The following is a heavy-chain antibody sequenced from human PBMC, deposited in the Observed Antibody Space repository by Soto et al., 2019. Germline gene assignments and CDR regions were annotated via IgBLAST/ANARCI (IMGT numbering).Heavy chain of an antibody. CDR2: INPSGGST. D-gene: IGHD2-15*01. J-gene: IGHJ4*02. V-gene: IGHV1-46*01. Sequence: ASVKGSCKASGYTFTSYYMHWVRQAPGQGLEWMGIINPSGGSTSYAQKFQGRVTMTRDTSTSTAYMELRSLRSDDTAVYYCARDMDIVVVVAATPFDYWGQGTLVTVSS. CDR1: GYTFTSYY. CDR3: ARDMDIVVVVAATPFDY.